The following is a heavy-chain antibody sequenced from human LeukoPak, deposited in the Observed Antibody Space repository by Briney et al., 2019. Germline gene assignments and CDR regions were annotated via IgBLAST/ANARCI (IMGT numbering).Heavy chain of an antibody. V-gene: IGHV1-2*02. D-gene: IGHD6-13*01. Sequence: GASVKVSCKASGYTFTGYYMHWVRQAPGQGLEWMGWINPNSGGTNYAQKFQGRVTMTRDTSISTAYMELSRLRSDDTAMYYCAREWGSSSWFNWFDPWGQGTLVTVSS. CDR1: GYTFTGYY. CDR3: AREWGSSSWFNWFDP. J-gene: IGHJ5*02. CDR2: INPNSGGT.